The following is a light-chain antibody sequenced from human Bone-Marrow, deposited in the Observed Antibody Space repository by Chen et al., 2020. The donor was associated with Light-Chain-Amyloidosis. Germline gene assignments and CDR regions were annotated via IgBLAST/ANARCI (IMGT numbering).Light chain of an antibody. J-gene: IGKJ3*01. Sequence: DIQMTQSPSTLSASVGDRVTITCRASQSISTWLAWYQQKTGKAPKLLIYKASSLESGVPSRFSGSGSGTEFTLTISSLQPDDFATYYCQQYDSYPRTFGPGTNVDIK. CDR3: QQYDSYPRT. CDR1: QSISTW. CDR2: KAS. V-gene: IGKV1-5*03.